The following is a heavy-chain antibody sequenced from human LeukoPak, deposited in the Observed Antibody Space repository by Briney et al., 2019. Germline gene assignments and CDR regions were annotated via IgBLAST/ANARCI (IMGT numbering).Heavy chain of an antibody. J-gene: IGHJ4*02. D-gene: IGHD3-16*02. CDR1: GFTFSNYG. V-gene: IGHV3-30*03. CDR3: ARSPFGGVIVIGDY. Sequence: GRSLRLSCAASGFTFSNYGMHSVRQAPGKGLEWVAVISYDRGNTYHADSVNGRFTISRDNSKNPLFLQMNSLRADDTAVYYCARSPFGGVIVIGDYWGQGTLVTVSS. CDR2: ISYDRGNT.